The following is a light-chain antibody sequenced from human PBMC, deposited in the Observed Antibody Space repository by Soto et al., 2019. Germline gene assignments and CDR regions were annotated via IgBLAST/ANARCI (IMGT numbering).Light chain of an antibody. CDR3: SSDTASAPFYV. CDR1: RTDVDGHDY. J-gene: IGLJ1*01. Sequence: QSALPQPASVSGSPGQSITISCTGARTDVDGHDYVSWYQQHPGQAPKLMIFDVHNRPSGVSSRFSGSKSGDTASLTISGLQAEDDGDYYCSSDTASAPFYVFGTGTKLTVL. V-gene: IGLV2-14*03. CDR2: DVH.